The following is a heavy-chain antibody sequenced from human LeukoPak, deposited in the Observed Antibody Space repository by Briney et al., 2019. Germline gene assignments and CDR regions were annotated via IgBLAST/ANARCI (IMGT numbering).Heavy chain of an antibody. CDR1: GFSFSDSA. J-gene: IGHJ5*02. D-gene: IGHD3-16*01. CDR3: AKDPDDSHRGDP. CDR2: VSYDERNK. Sequence: PGGSLRLSCVASGFSFSDSAMYWVRQAPGKGLEWVAVVSYDERNKYYAESVKGRFTISRDNSKNTVYLEMRSLRPEDTAVYYCAKDPDDSHRGDPWGQGTLVIVSS. V-gene: IGHV3-30*04.